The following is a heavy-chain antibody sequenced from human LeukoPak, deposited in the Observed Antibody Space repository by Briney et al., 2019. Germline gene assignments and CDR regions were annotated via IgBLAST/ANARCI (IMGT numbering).Heavy chain of an antibody. Sequence: PGGSLRLSXAASGFTVSSNYMSWVRQAPGKGLEWVSAIYSGGSTYYADSVKGRFTISRDNSKNTLYLQMNSLRAKDTAVYYCVRDSVGLYYFNYWGQGTLVTVSS. CDR2: IYSGGST. D-gene: IGHD1-26*01. CDR3: VRDSVGLYYFNY. V-gene: IGHV3-53*01. J-gene: IGHJ4*02. CDR1: GFTVSSNY.